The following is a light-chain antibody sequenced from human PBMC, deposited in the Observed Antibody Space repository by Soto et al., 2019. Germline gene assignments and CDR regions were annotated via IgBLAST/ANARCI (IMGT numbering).Light chain of an antibody. CDR1: QSISNSY. CDR2: GAS. V-gene: IGKV3-20*01. J-gene: IGKJ1*01. CDR3: QQYGSSPQT. Sequence: EIMLTQSPGTLSLSPGERATLSCRASQSISNSYLAWYQQKPGQAPRLLIYGASSRATGIPDRFSGSGSGTDFTLTVSSLGPEDFAVYYCQQYGSSPQTFGQGTKVEIK.